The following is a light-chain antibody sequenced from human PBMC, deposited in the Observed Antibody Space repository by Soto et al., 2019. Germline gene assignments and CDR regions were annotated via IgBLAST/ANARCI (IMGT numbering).Light chain of an antibody. CDR2: GAS. CDR3: QQYDNWPWT. V-gene: IGKV3-15*01. Sequence: EILLTQSPGTLSLSPGGRATLSCRASQSLSDTLAWYQQKPGQAPRLLIHGASTRAPGFPARFSGSGSGTDFTLTISSLLSEDFAVYYCQQYDNWPWTFGQGTKVDIK. J-gene: IGKJ1*01. CDR1: QSLSDT.